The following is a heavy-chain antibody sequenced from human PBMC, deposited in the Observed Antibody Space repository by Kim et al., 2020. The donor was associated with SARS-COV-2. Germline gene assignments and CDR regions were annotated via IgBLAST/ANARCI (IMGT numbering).Heavy chain of an antibody. CDR1: GFTFSNYA. D-gene: IGHD5-18*01. CDR2: ISGSGGST. CDR3: AKDFSRGYSYGYVDY. J-gene: IGHJ4*02. V-gene: IGHV3-23*01. Sequence: GGSLRLSCAASGFTFSNYAMSWVRQAPGKGLEWVSAISGSGGSTYYADSVKGRFTISRDDSKNTLYLQMNSLRTEDTAVYYCAKDFSRGYSYGYVDYWGQGTLVTVSS.